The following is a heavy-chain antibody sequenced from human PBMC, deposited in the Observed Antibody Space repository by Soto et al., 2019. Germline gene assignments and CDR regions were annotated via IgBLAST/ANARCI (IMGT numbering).Heavy chain of an antibody. V-gene: IGHV1-2*02. J-gene: IGHJ6*02. Sequence: QVQLVQSGAEVKEPGDSVRVSCEASGYTFTAYYIHWVRQVPGQGLEWMGWINTKFGDTTYAQDSQGRVTMTRDMSISTVYKELSRLTSDDTAIYYCARNMDYFYGPGSGNGHGVWGQGTTVTVFS. CDR2: INTKFGDT. D-gene: IGHD3-10*01. CDR1: GYTFTAYY. CDR3: ARNMDYFYGPGSGNGHGV.